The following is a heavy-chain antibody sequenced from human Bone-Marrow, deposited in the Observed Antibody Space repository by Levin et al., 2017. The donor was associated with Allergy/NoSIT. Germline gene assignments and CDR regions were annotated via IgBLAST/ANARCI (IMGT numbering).Heavy chain of an antibody. Sequence: GGSLRLSCAVSGFTVGSNYMNWVRQAPGKGLEWVSLIRTDDNTYYSDSVRGRFFISRDISKNTVYLHMTNLRVDDTALYYCARDYSGSGASWVAFDGWGQGTMVTVSS. D-gene: IGHD3-10*01. CDR2: IRTDDNT. V-gene: IGHV3-53*01. J-gene: IGHJ3*01. CDR1: GFTVGSNY. CDR3: ARDYSGSGASWVAFDG.